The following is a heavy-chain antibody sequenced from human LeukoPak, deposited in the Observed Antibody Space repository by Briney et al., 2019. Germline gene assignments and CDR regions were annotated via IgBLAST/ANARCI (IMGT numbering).Heavy chain of an antibody. CDR1: GFTFSSYFW. Sequence: GGSLRLSCSASGFTFSSYFWMHWVRQAPGKGLVWVSRIRSDGGSSTYADSVKGRFTISRDNANNTLYLQMNTLRAEDTAVYYCVRDLDLGGYSSFVSWGQGTLVRVSS. J-gene: IGHJ4*02. CDR2: IRSDGGSS. V-gene: IGHV3-74*01. D-gene: IGHD4-23*01. CDR3: VRDLDLGGYSSFVS.